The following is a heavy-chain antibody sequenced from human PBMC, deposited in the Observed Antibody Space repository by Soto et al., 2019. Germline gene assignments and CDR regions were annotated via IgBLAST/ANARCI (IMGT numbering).Heavy chain of an antibody. Sequence: GGSLRLSCSGSGFTFSSYSMSWVRQAPGRGLEWVSSISGSAGTTYYADSVKGHLTISRDNSKSTLYLQMNSLRAEDTAVYYCAKEWSSGMDVWGQGPTVTVSS. J-gene: IGHJ6*02. D-gene: IGHD2-15*01. CDR2: ISGSAGTT. CDR1: GFTFSSYS. CDR3: AKEWSSGMDV. V-gene: IGHV3-23*01.